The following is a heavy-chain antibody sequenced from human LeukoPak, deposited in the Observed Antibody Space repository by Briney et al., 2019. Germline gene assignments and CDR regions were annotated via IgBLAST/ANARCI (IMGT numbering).Heavy chain of an antibody. CDR1: GFTFSSYS. CDR3: ARGIVVVPAADAFDY. CDR2: ISSSSSYI. D-gene: IGHD2-2*01. V-gene: IGHV3-21*01. Sequence: GGSLRLSCAASGFTFSSYSMNWVRQAPGKGLEWGSSISSSSSYIYYADSVKGRFTISRNNAKNSLYLQMNSLRAEDTAVYYCARGIVVVPAADAFDYWGQGTLVTVSS. J-gene: IGHJ4*02.